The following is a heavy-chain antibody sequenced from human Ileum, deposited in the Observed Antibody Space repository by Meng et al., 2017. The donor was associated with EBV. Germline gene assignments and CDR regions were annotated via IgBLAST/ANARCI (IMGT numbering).Heavy chain of an antibody. D-gene: IGHD3-22*01. CDR3: ASGHFYDGCFYYPFDY. CDR2: TYDRSRWYN. CDR1: GDSVYSNSAS. V-gene: IGHV6-1*01. J-gene: IGHJ4*02. Sequence: QVQLQQTRPGLVKPSQTLSLPWDISGDSVYSNSASWNWIRQSPSRGLEWLGRTYDRSRWYNDYAVSVKGRITINSDTSKNRFSLQLNSVTPEDTAVYYCASGHFYDGCFYYPFDYWGQGTLVTVSS.